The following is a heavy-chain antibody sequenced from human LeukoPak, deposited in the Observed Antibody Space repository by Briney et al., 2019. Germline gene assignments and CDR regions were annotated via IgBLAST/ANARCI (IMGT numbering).Heavy chain of an antibody. CDR1: GYTFTDYL. CDR2: IGPNDGYT. J-gene: IGHJ4*02. CDR3: TRDNFLYCSSRTCLFCD. D-gene: IGHD2-2*01. V-gene: IGHV1-2*02. Sequence: ASVKVSCKASGYTFTDYLMHWVRQTPGQGVEWMGWIGPNDGYTNYAQKFQGRVTMTRDTSISTAHMEVSRLRSDDKAVYYCTRDNFLYCSSRTCLFCDWGKVTLVTV.